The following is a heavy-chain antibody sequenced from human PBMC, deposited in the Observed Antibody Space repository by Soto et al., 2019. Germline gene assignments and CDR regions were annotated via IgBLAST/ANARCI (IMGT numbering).Heavy chain of an antibody. V-gene: IGHV3-7*01. Sequence: PGGSLRLSCAASGFTFSSYWMSWVRQAPGKGLEWVANIKQDGSEKYYVDSVKGRFTISRDNAKNSLYLQMNSLRTEDTAVYYCASDGYYDLWSGYYTYYYYGMDVWGQGTTVTVSS. J-gene: IGHJ6*02. CDR3: ASDGYYDLWSGYYTYYYYGMDV. CDR2: IKQDGSEK. CDR1: GFTFSSYW. D-gene: IGHD3-3*01.